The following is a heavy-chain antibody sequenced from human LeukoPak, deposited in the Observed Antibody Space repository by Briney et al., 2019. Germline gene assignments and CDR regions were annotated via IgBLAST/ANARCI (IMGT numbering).Heavy chain of an antibody. J-gene: IGHJ4*02. V-gene: IGHV4-39*07. Sequence: SETLFLTCTVSGGSISSSSYYWGWIRQPPGKGLEWIGRIYTSGSTNYNPSLKSRVTMSVDTSKNQFSLKLSSVTAADTAVYYCARDVIAAAGTADYWGQGTLVTVSS. D-gene: IGHD6-13*01. CDR3: ARDVIAAAGTADY. CDR1: GGSISSSSYY. CDR2: IYTSGST.